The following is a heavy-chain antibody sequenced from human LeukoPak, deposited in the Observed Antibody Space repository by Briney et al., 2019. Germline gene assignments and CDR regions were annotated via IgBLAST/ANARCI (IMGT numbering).Heavy chain of an antibody. Sequence: SETLSLTCTVSGGFISRGGYYWSWIRQHPGKGLEWIGYIYYSGSTYYNPSLKSRVTISVDTSKNQFSLKLSSVTAADTAVYYCARVPGYCSSTSCYISSGWFDPWGQGTLVTVSS. CDR2: IYYSGST. V-gene: IGHV4-31*03. D-gene: IGHD2-2*02. CDR1: GGFISRGGYY. J-gene: IGHJ5*02. CDR3: ARVPGYCSSTSCYISSGWFDP.